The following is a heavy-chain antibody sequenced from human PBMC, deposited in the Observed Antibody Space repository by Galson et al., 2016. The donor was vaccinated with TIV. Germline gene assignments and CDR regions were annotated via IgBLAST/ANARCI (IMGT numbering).Heavy chain of an antibody. D-gene: IGHD3-10*01. V-gene: IGHV4-34*01. J-gene: IGHJ4*02. Sequence: ETLSLTCSVYGGSLSGYYWNWIRQLPGKGLEWIGQINHSGATNYNPSLESRVTMSLDTSKNQFSLSLSSVTAADTAVYYCTRERFESGSYYNNGFDYWGQGTPVTVSS. CDR1: GGSLSGYY. CDR2: INHSGAT. CDR3: TRERFESGSYYNNGFDY.